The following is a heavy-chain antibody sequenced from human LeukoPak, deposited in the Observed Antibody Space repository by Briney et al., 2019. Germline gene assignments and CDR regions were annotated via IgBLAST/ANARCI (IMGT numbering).Heavy chain of an antibody. Sequence: GGSLRLSCAASGFTFSSYAMHWVRQAPGKGLEWVAVISYDGGNEYYADSVKGRFTISRDNSKNTLYLQMNSLRAEDTAVYYCARDPDYYYGMDVWGQGTTVTVSS. CDR3: ARDPDYYYGMDV. J-gene: IGHJ6*02. CDR2: ISYDGGNE. CDR1: GFTFSSYA. V-gene: IGHV3-30*14.